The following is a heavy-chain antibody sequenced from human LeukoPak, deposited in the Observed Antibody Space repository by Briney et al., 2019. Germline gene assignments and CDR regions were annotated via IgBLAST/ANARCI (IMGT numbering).Heavy chain of an antibody. CDR2: IQNDGSDK. Sequence: GRSLRLSCAASGFTFSSYAMHWVRQAPGKGLEWVAFIQNDGSDKYYADSVKGRFTISRDNSKNTLYLQMNSLRREDTAVYFCAKPSGSGVDYWGQGTRVTVSS. CDR1: GFTFSSYA. J-gene: IGHJ4*02. D-gene: IGHD1-26*01. CDR3: AKPSGSGVDY. V-gene: IGHV3-30*18.